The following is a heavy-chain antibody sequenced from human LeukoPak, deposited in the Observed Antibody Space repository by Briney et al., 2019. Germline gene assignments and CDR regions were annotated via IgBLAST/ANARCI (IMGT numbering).Heavy chain of an antibody. CDR2: IMSNPAGGTA. CDR3: TTLAYDVHY. D-gene: IGHD3-3*01. V-gene: IGHV3-15*01. Sequence: PGGSLRLSCGASGFIFRNAHMTWVRQAPGKGLEWVGRIMSNPAGGTADYGAAVKGRFNISRDDSRNMLYLQLTNVRADDTAVYYCTTLAYDVHYWGRGTLVTVSS. J-gene: IGHJ4*02. CDR1: GFIFRNAH.